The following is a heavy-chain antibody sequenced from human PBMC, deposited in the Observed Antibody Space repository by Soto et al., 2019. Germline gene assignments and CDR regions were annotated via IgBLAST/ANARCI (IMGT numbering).Heavy chain of an antibody. CDR2: IFYSGST. J-gene: IGHJ4*02. Sequence: TLSLTCIVSGGSISSYYWVLIRQPPGKGLEWIGYIFYSGSTNYNPSLESRVTISVDTSKNQFSLKVRSVTAADTAVYYCARHYPIGNNWNYFDHWGQGTLVTVSS. D-gene: IGHD1-1*01. V-gene: IGHV4-59*01. CDR3: ARHYPIGNNWNYFDH. CDR1: GGSISSYY.